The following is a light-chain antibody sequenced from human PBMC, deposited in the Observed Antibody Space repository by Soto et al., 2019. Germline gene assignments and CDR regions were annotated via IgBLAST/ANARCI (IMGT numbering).Light chain of an antibody. Sequence: QSALTQPPSASGSPGQSVAISCTGTSSDVGGYNYVSWYQQHPGKAPKLMIYEVNKRPSGVPDRFSGSKSGNTASLTVSGLQAEDEADYHCCSYAGSHTWAFGGGTKLTVL. J-gene: IGLJ3*02. CDR1: SSDVGGYNY. V-gene: IGLV2-8*01. CDR3: CSYAGSHTWA. CDR2: EVN.